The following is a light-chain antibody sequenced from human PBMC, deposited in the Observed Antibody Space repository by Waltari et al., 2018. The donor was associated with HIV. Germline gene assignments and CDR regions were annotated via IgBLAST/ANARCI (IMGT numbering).Light chain of an antibody. CDR3: QQYSEWPWT. CDR1: QSANHN. CDR2: DTS. Sequence: EIKMTQSPVTLSMSPGQRVTLSCWASQSANHNFAWYLQRRGQSPRLLIYDTSTRATGSPDRFSGSGSGTQFTLTISSLQSEDIGIYYCQQYSEWPWTFGQGTKVEIK. J-gene: IGKJ1*01. V-gene: IGKV3-15*01.